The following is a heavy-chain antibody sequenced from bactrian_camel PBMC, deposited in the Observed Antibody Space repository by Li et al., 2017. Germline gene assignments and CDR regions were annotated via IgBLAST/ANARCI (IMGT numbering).Heavy chain of an antibody. V-gene: IGHV3S55*01. CDR1: GHTAPYC. J-gene: IGHJ4*01. Sequence: QVQLVEYGGGSVQAGGSLRLSCAASGHTAPYCMGWFRQAPGKQREGVAAVDSDGATSVADAVKDRFTISQDNAKNTLYLQMNSLKPEDTAMYYCAAIESQLGGSWFCGGAVGEGELMKITTGARGPRSPSP. CDR3: AAIESQLGGSWFCGGAVGEGELMKITT. D-gene: IGHD3*01. CDR2: VDSDGAT.